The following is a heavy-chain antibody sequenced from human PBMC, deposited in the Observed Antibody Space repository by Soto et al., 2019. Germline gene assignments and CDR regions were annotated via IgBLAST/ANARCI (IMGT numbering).Heavy chain of an antibody. J-gene: IGHJ1*01. Sequence: ASVKVSCKASGYIFTGYHVYWVRQAPGRGLEWLGMINPSGGSTTYAQNLQGRVTMTRDTSTNTVYMELSSLRSEDTAVYYCAREAINSSGYSRYFQHWGQGTLVTVSS. CDR1: GYIFTGYH. CDR2: INPSGGST. D-gene: IGHD3-22*01. V-gene: IGHV1-46*01. CDR3: AREAINSSGYSRYFQH.